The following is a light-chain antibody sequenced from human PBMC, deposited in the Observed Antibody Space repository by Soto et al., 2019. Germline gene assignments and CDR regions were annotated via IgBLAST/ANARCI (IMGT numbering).Light chain of an antibody. CDR3: ALYTTSSTVV. V-gene: IGLV2-14*01. Sequence: QAVVTQPASVSGSPGQSITISCTGTGSDVGRYNYVSWYQQDPGKPPKLMIYDVINRPSGVSNRFSGSKSGYTASLTISGLQAEDEADYYCALYTTSSTVVFGGGTKLTVL. CDR1: GSDVGRYNY. J-gene: IGLJ2*01. CDR2: DVI.